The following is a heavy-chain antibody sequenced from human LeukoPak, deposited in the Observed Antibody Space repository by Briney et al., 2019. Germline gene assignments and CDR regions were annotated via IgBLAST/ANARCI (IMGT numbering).Heavy chain of an antibody. CDR1: GFTFSSYW. J-gene: IGHJ4*02. Sequence: GGSLRLSCAASGFTFSSYWMSWVRQAPGKGLEWVASIKQDGSEKYYVDSVKGRFTISRDNAKNSLYLQMNSLRAEDTALYYCAKDKGYCSGGSCYALDYWGQGTLVTVSS. V-gene: IGHV3-7*03. CDR2: IKQDGSEK. CDR3: AKDKGYCSGGSCYALDY. D-gene: IGHD2-15*01.